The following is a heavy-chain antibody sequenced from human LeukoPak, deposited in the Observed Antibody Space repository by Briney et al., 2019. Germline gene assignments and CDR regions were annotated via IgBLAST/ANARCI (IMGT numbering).Heavy chain of an antibody. CDR2: LSGSGITT. Sequence: GGSLRLSCAASGFTFSNSAMSWVRQAPGKGLEWVSTLSGSGITTYYADSVKGRFTISRDNSKNTLYLQMNSLRAEDTAVYYCAKDGGMTTVTPFDYWGQGTLVTVSS. CDR1: GFTFSNSA. V-gene: IGHV3-23*01. CDR3: AKDGGMTTVTPFDY. J-gene: IGHJ4*02. D-gene: IGHD4-17*01.